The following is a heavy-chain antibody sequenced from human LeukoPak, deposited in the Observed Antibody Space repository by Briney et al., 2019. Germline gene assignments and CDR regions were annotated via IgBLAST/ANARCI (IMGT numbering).Heavy chain of an antibody. D-gene: IGHD3-9*01. J-gene: IGHJ4*02. CDR3: ARDYDILTGFLSY. Sequence: ALVKVSCKASGYTLTSYGISWVRQAPGQGLEWMGIINPGGGSTSYAQKFQGRVTMTRDTSTSTVYMELSSLRSEDTAVYYCARDYDILTGFLSYWGQGTLVTVSS. CDR2: INPGGGST. CDR1: GYTLTSYG. V-gene: IGHV1-46*03.